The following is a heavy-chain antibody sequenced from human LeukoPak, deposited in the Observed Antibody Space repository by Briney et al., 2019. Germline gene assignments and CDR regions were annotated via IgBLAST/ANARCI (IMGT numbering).Heavy chain of an antibody. V-gene: IGHV4-59*08. Sequence: SETLSLTCTVSGGSISSYYWSWIRQPPGKGLEWIGYIYNSGSTNYNPSLRSRVTISVDASKNQFSLKLNSVTAADTAVYYCARRNILTEGEAFDIWGQGTLVTVSS. CDR3: ARRNILTEGEAFDI. J-gene: IGHJ3*02. CDR2: IYNSGST. D-gene: IGHD3-9*01. CDR1: GGSISSYY.